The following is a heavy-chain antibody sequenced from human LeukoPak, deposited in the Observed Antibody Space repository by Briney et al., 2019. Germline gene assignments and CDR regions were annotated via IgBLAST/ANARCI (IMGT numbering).Heavy chain of an antibody. V-gene: IGHV3-7*01. D-gene: IGHD3-16*01. CDR2: MNQDGSEK. CDR1: VVSSSDSW. CDR3: ATYTHWVAGDV. J-gene: IGHJ6*02. Sequence: VGAPRLSSAASVVSSSDSWMSCVSEAPGGGLEWVANMNQDGSEKDYVDSVKGRFTISRDNARNSLYLQMGSLRAEDTAVYYCATYTHWVAGDVWGQGTTVTVSS.